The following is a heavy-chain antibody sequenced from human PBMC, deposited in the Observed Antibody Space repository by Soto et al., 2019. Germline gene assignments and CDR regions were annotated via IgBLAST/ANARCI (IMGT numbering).Heavy chain of an antibody. CDR1: GFTFSSYA. D-gene: IGHD3-16*02. CDR3: AKDRLHLGELSANFDY. CDR2: ISGSGGST. Sequence: GGSLRLSCAASGFTFSSYAMSWVRQAPGKGLEWVSAISGSGGSTYYADSVKGRFTISRDNSKNTLYLQMNSLRAEDTAVYYCAKDRLHLGELSANFDYWGQGTLVTVSS. V-gene: IGHV3-23*01. J-gene: IGHJ4*02.